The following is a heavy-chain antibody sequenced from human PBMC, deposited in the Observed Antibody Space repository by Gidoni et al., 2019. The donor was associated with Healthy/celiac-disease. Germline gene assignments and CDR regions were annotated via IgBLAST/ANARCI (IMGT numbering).Heavy chain of an antibody. V-gene: IGHV3-23*01. Sequence: EVQLLESGGGLVQPGGSLRLSGAASGLTFSSYAMSWVRQAPGKGLEWVSAISGSGGSTYYADSVKGRFTISRDNSKNTLYLQMNSLRAEDTAVYYCARGGVVGAQVYWGQGTLVTVSS. D-gene: IGHD1-26*01. J-gene: IGHJ4*02. CDR1: GLTFSSYA. CDR2: ISGSGGST. CDR3: ARGGVVGAQVY.